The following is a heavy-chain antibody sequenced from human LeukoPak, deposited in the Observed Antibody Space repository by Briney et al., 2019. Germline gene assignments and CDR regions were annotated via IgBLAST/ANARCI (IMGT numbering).Heavy chain of an antibody. J-gene: IGHJ6*03. CDR2: INPSGGST. Sequence: ASVNVSCKASGYTFTSYYMHGVRQAPGEGLEWMGIINPSGGSTRYAQKFQGRVNMTRDMSTSTLYMELSSQRSEHMAVYYCARVAAEVVGVPGAIGFGWLRRDYYYMDVWGKGTTVTVSS. D-gene: IGHD2-2*02. CDR3: ARVAAEVVGVPGAIGFGWLRRDYYYMDV. V-gene: IGHV1-46*01. CDR1: GYTFTSYY.